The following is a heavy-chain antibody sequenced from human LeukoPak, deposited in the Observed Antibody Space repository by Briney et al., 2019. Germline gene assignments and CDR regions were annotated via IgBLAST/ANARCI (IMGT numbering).Heavy chain of an antibody. Sequence: GGSLRLSCAASGFTFSSYSMKWVRQAPGKGLEWVSSISSSSSYIYYADSVKGRFTISRDNAKNSLYLQMNSLRAEDTAVYYCARDFLLGYCSGGSCPNWGQGTLVTVSS. D-gene: IGHD2-15*01. CDR1: GFTFSSYS. CDR2: ISSSSSYI. CDR3: ARDFLLGYCSGGSCPN. J-gene: IGHJ4*02. V-gene: IGHV3-21*01.